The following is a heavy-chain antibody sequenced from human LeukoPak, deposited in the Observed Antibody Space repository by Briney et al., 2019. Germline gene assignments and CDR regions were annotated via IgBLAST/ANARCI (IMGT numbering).Heavy chain of an antibody. V-gene: IGHV4-34*01. CDR3: ARVDTVVVPAAIDY. CDR1: GGSFSGYY. J-gene: IGHJ4*02. Sequence: SETLSLTCAVYGGSFSGYYWSWIRQPPGKGLEWIGEINHSGSTNYNPPLKSRVTISVDTSKNQFSLKLSSVTAADTAVYYCARVDTVVVPAAIDYWGQGTLVTVSS. CDR2: INHSGST. D-gene: IGHD2-2*01.